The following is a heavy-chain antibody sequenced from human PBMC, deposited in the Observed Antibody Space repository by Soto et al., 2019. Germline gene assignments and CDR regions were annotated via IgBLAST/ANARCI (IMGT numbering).Heavy chain of an antibody. D-gene: IGHD6-13*01. CDR2: IYYTGST. CDR3: ARHVWSSSWYVQH. Sequence: QLQLQESGPGLVKPSETLSLTCTVSGGSIRSSSYYWGWIRQPPGKGLEWIGSIYYTGSTYHNPSLKSRVTLSADTSKNQFSLNLSSVTAADTAVYFCARHVWSSSWYVQHWGQGTLVTVSS. CDR1: GGSIRSSSYY. J-gene: IGHJ1*01. V-gene: IGHV4-39*01.